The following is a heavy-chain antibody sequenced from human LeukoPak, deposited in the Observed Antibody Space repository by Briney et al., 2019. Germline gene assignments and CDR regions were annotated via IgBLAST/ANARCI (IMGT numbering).Heavy chain of an antibody. CDR1: GGTFSSYA. D-gene: IGHD3-22*01. V-gene: IGHV1-69*04. J-gene: IGHJ4*02. CDR3: ARGYYDSSGDDY. CDR2: IIPILGIA. Sequence: SVKVSCKASGGTFSSYAISWVRQAPGQGLEWMGRIIPILGIANYAQKFQGRVTITADKSTGTAYMELSSLRSEDTAVYYCARGYYDSSGDDYWGQGTLVTVSS.